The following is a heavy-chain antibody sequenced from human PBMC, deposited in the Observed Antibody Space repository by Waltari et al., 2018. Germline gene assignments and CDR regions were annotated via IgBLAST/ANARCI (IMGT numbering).Heavy chain of an antibody. Sequence: QVQLVQSGAEVKKPGASVKVSCKASGYTFTGYYMHWVRQAPGQGLEWMGWINPNSGGTNYAQKFQGRVTMTRDTSISTAYMELSRLRSDDTAVYYCARDKEGFGLYYYDSSGYSPFDPWGQGTLVTVSS. CDR3: ARDKEGFGLYYYDSSGYSPFDP. CDR2: INPNSGGT. D-gene: IGHD3-22*01. V-gene: IGHV1-2*02. CDR1: GYTFTGYY. J-gene: IGHJ5*02.